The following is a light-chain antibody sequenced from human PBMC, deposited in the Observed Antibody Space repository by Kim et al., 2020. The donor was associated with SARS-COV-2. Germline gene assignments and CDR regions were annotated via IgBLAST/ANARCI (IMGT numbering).Light chain of an antibody. J-gene: IGKJ1*01. CDR1: QNVVSRY. V-gene: IGKV3-20*01. CDR3: QQYETSRQT. CDR2: AAS. Sequence: EIVLTQSPDTLSLSPGERATLSCRASQNVVSRYLAWYQQKSGQPPKLLIYAASTRASGVSDRFSGSGSGTDFTFTIDRLESEDFAVYYCQQYETSRQTFGQGTKVDIK.